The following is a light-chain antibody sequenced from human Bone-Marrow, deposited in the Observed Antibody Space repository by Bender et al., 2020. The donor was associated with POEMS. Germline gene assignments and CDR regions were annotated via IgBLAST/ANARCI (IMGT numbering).Light chain of an antibody. V-gene: IGLV3-21*02. Sequence: SYDLTQPPSVSVSPGQTATITCSGDELAKENVFWFQQKPGQAPVLVVYDDRQRPSGIPERFTGSNSGNTATLTISRVEGGDEADYYCQTWDINRHVVFGGGTKLTVL. CDR3: QTWDINRHVV. CDR2: DDR. CDR1: ELAKEN. J-gene: IGLJ2*01.